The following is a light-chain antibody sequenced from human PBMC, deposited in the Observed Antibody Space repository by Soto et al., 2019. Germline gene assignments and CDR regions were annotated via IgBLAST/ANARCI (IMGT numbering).Light chain of an antibody. J-gene: IGKJ2*01. Sequence: EIVLPQSPATLSLSPGERATLSCRASQSVSSYLAWYQQKPGQAPTLLIYDASNRATGIPARFSGSGSGTDFTLSISSLEPEDFAVYYCQQRSNWPYTFGQGTKLEIK. CDR3: QQRSNWPYT. CDR1: QSVSSY. V-gene: IGKV3-11*01. CDR2: DAS.